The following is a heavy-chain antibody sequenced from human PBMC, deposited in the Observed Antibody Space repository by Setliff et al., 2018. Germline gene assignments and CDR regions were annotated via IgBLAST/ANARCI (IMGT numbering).Heavy chain of an antibody. CDR3: ARRYNFWSGYPDY. V-gene: IGHV4-34*01. D-gene: IGHD3-3*01. CDR1: GGSFSGYY. J-gene: IGHJ4*02. CDR2: INHSGST. Sequence: SETLSLTCAVYGGSFSGYYWSWIRQPPGKGLEWIGEINHSGSTNYNPSLKSRVTISVDTSKNQFSLKLSSVTAADTAVYYCARRYNFWSGYPDYWGQGTLVTVSS.